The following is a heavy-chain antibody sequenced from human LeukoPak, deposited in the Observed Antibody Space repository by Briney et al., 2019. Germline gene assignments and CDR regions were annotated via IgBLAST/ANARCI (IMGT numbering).Heavy chain of an antibody. V-gene: IGHV1-69*04. D-gene: IGHD5-18*01. CDR1: GGTFSSYA. J-gene: IGHJ4*02. CDR3: ASEVDTAMAYSDY. Sequence: SVKVSCKASGGTFSSYAISWVRQAPGQGLEWMGRIIPILGIANYAQKFQGRVTITADKSTSTAYMELSSLRSEDTAVYHCASEVDTAMAYSDYWGQGTLVTVSS. CDR2: IIPILGIA.